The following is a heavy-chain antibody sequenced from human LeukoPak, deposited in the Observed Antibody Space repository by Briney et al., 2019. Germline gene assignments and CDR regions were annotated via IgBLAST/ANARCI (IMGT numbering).Heavy chain of an antibody. CDR2: IYYSGST. V-gene: IGHV4-59*08. Sequence: KPSETLSLTCTVSGGSISSYYWSWIRQPPGKGLEWIGYIYYSGSTNYNPSLKSRVTISVDTSKNQFSLKLSSVTAADTAVYYCARRLRFLEHLDYWGQGTLVTVSS. D-gene: IGHD3-3*01. CDR3: ARRLRFLEHLDY. J-gene: IGHJ4*02. CDR1: GGSISSYY.